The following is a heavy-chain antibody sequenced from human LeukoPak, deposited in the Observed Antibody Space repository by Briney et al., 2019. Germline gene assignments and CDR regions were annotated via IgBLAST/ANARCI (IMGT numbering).Heavy chain of an antibody. CDR3: ARDQGYSYGLNYYYYGMDV. D-gene: IGHD5-18*01. Sequence: SVKVSCKASGGTFSSYAISWARQAPGQGLEWMGGIIPIFGTANYAQKFQGRVTITADESTSTAYMELSSLRSEDTAVYYCARDQGYSYGLNYYYYGMDVWGQGTTVTVSS. CDR2: IIPIFGTA. J-gene: IGHJ6*02. V-gene: IGHV1-69*13. CDR1: GGTFSSYA.